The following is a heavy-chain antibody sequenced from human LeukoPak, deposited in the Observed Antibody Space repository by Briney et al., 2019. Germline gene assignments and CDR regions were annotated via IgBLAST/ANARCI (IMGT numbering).Heavy chain of an antibody. CDR2: IYYSGST. Sequence: PSETLSLTCTVSGGSISSSSYYWGWIRQPPGKGLEWIGSIYYSGSTNYNPSLKSRVTMSVDTSKKHFSLKLSSVTAADTAVYYCARRAGAYSHPYDYWGQGTLVTVSS. D-gene: IGHD4/OR15-4a*01. CDR1: GGSISSSSYY. V-gene: IGHV4-39*02. CDR3: ARRAGAYSHPYDY. J-gene: IGHJ4*02.